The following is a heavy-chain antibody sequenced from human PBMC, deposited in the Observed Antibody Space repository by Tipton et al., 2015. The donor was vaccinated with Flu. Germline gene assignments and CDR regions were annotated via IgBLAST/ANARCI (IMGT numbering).Heavy chain of an antibody. CDR1: GGSISSYY. J-gene: IGHJ6*03. V-gene: IGHV4-59*01. CDR3: ARVRGAAMAYFYYYYMDV. CDR2: IYYSGST. D-gene: IGHD5-18*01. Sequence: TLSLTCTVSGGSISSYYWSWIRQPPGKGLEWIGYIYYSGSTNYNPSLKSRVTISVDTSKNQFSLKLSSVTAADTAVYYCARVRGAAMAYFYYYYMDVWGKGTTVTVSS.